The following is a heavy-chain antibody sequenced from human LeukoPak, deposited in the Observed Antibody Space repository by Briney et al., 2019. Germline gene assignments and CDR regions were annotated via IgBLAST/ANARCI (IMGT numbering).Heavy chain of an antibody. CDR2: IIPTLGIA. CDR3: ARCVSDGSGWYGGDYYYYMDV. V-gene: IGHV1-69*04. D-gene: IGHD6-19*01. Sequence: SVKVSCKASGYTFTSYGISWVRQAPGQGLEWMGRIIPTLGIANYAQKLQGRVTIIADKSTNTAYMEMSSLRSEDTAVYYCARCVSDGSGWYGGDYYYYMDVWGKGTTVTVSS. CDR1: GYTFTSYG. J-gene: IGHJ6*03.